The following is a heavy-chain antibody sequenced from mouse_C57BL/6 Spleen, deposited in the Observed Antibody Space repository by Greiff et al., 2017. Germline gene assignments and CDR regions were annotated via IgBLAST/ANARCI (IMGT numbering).Heavy chain of an antibody. CDR2: IDPSDSYT. CDR3: ARGYYGSPHYFDY. J-gene: IGHJ2*01. V-gene: IGHV1-69*01. Sequence: QVQLKQPGAELVMPGASVKLSCKASGYTFTSYWMHWVKQRPGQGLEWIGEIDPSDSYTNYNQKFKGKSTLTVDKSSSTAYMQLSSLTSEDSAVYYCARGYYGSPHYFDYWGQGTTLTVSS. CDR1: GYTFTSYW. D-gene: IGHD1-1*01.